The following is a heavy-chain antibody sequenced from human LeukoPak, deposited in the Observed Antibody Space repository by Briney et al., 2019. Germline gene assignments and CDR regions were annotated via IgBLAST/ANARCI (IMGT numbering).Heavy chain of an antibody. CDR3: ASRRGSNRPFDY. CDR1: GFTFSTHS. CDR2: ISADSHYR. Sequence: GGSLRLSCAAAGFTFSTHSGNWSRQAPGKGREWGSSISADSHYRFYPDPVKGRFTNSRDKAKNSLYLQMNSLTAEDSAVYYCASRRGSNRPFDYWGQGTLVTVSS. J-gene: IGHJ4*02. D-gene: IGHD1-26*01. V-gene: IGHV3-21*01.